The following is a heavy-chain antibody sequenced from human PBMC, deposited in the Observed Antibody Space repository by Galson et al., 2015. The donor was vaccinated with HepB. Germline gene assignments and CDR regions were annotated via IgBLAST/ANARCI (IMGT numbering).Heavy chain of an antibody. CDR2: ISSDGSKK. Sequence: SLRLSCAASGFTFSSFGMHWVRQAPGKGLEWVAVISSDGSKKYYADSVKGRFTISRDNSKNTLYLQMNGLRAEDTAVYYCAKGRYCSHASCYTYYYYYYMDVWGIGTTVTVSS. D-gene: IGHD2-2*02. CDR1: GFTFSSFG. CDR3: AKGRYCSHASCYTYYYYYYMDV. V-gene: IGHV3-30*18. J-gene: IGHJ6*03.